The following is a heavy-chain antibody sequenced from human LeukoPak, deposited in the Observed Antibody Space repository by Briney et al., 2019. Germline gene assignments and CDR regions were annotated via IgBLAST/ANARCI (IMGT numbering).Heavy chain of an antibody. V-gene: IGHV4-59*12. J-gene: IGHJ4*02. Sequence: SETLSLTCTVSGGSISSYYWSWIRQPPGKGLEWLGYIYYSGSTNYNPSLKSRVTISVDTSKNQFSLKLSSVTAADTAVYYCARGYSSGWYKIFDYWGQGTLVTVSS. CDR1: GGSISSYY. CDR2: IYYSGST. D-gene: IGHD6-19*01. CDR3: ARGYSSGWYKIFDY.